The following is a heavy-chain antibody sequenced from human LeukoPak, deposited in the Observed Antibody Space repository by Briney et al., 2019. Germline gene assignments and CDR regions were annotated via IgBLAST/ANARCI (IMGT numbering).Heavy chain of an antibody. Sequence: GASVTLSCNASGYTFTGYYMHWVRQAPGQGLEWMGWINPNSGGTKYAQKIQCRVTMTRDTSSSTAYMELSRLRSDDTAVYYCARAYPIFGVVINHYGMDVWGQGTTVTVSS. CDR1: GYTFTGYY. CDR2: INPNSGGT. D-gene: IGHD3-3*01. J-gene: IGHJ6*02. V-gene: IGHV1-2*02. CDR3: ARAYPIFGVVINHYGMDV.